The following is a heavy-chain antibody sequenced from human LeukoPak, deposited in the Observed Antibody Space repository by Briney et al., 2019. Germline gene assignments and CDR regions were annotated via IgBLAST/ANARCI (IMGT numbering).Heavy chain of an antibody. Sequence: SETLSLTCTVSGGSISSYYWSWIRQPPGKGLEWIGYIYYSGSTIYNPSLKSRVTISVDTSKNQFSLKVRSVTAADTAVYYCARRITMVRGAFDYWGQGTLVTVSS. J-gene: IGHJ4*02. CDR1: GGSISSYY. D-gene: IGHD3-10*01. CDR2: IYYSGST. CDR3: ARRITMVRGAFDY. V-gene: IGHV4-59*12.